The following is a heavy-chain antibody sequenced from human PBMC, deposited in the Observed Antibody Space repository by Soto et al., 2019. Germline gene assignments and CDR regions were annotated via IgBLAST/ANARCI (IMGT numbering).Heavy chain of an antibody. CDR1: GERFGNYL. CDR2: IMPIFGTT. Sequence: LSCNVSGERFGNYLIRRVRHDPGQGLEWMGGIMPIFGTTYYAHKFQGRVTIYADASTITVYMELNSLRSHDTAVYFCEAVVGFPDFPFVWAQGRRVTVYS. CDR3: EAVVGFPDFPFV. V-gene: IGHV1-69*01. D-gene: IGHD2-21*01. J-gene: IGHJ6*02.